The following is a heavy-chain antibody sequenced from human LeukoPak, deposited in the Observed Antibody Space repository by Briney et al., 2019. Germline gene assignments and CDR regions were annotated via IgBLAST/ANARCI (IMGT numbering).Heavy chain of an antibody. Sequence: GASVKVSCKASGYTFTGYYMHWVRQAPGQGLEWMGWINPNSGGTNYAQKFQGRITLTTDTSISTAYMELNRLRSDDTAVYYCARVMWGATAFDYWGQGSLVTVSS. J-gene: IGHJ4*02. CDR1: GYTFTGYY. CDR2: INPNSGGT. V-gene: IGHV1-2*02. D-gene: IGHD1-26*01. CDR3: ARVMWGATAFDY.